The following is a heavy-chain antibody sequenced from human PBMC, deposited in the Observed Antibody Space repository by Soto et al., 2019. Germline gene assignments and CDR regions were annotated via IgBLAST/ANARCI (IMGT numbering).Heavy chain of an antibody. Sequence: SVKVSCKASGGTFSSYAISWVRQAPGQGLEWMGGIIPIFGTANYAQKFQGRVTITADESTSTAYMELSSLRSEDTAVYYCAREGCSSTSRLCGMDVWGQGATVTVSS. CDR3: AREGCSSTSRLCGMDV. D-gene: IGHD2-2*01. CDR2: IIPIFGTA. CDR1: GGTFSSYA. V-gene: IGHV1-69*13. J-gene: IGHJ6*02.